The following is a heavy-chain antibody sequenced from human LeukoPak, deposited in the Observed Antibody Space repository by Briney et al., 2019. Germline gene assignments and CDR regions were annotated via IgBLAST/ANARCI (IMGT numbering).Heavy chain of an antibody. V-gene: IGHV3-9*03. CDR3: AKRNYYDNSGYAFDI. D-gene: IGHD3-22*01. CDR2: ISWNSGSI. CDR1: GFTFDDYA. Sequence: GRSLRLSCAASGFTFDDYAMHWVRQAPGKGLEWVSVISWNSGSIGYEDSVKGRFTISRDNAKNSLYLQMNSLRAEDMALYYCAKRNYYDNSGYAFDIWGQGTMVTVSS. J-gene: IGHJ3*02.